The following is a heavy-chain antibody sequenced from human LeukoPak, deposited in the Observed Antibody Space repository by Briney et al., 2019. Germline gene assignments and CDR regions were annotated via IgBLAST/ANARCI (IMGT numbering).Heavy chain of an antibody. V-gene: IGHV3-9*01. Sequence: GGSLRLSCAASGFTFDDYAMHWVRRGPGKGLEWVSGISWNSGSIDYADSVRGRFTISRDNAKNSLYLQMNSLRAADTALYYCAKDPGVASSRGNAFDIWGQGTMVTVSS. J-gene: IGHJ3*02. CDR3: AKDPGVASSRGNAFDI. CDR2: ISWNSGSI. D-gene: IGHD4-23*01. CDR1: GFTFDDYA.